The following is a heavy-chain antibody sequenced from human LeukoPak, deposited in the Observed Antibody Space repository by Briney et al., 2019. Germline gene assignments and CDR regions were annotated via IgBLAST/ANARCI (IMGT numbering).Heavy chain of an antibody. J-gene: IGHJ6*02. CDR1: GYSFTSYW. D-gene: IGHD5-18*01. CDR2: IYPGDSDT. CDR3: ASGYSYGPYYYYYGMDV. Sequence: GESLKISCKGSGYSFTSYWIGWVRQMPGKGLEWMGIIYPGDSDTRYSPSFQGQVTISADKSISTVYLQWSSLKASDTAMYYCASGYSYGPYYYYYGMDVWGQGTTVTVSS. V-gene: IGHV5-51*01.